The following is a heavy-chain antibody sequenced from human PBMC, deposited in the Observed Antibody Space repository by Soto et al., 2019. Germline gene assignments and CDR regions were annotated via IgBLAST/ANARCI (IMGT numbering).Heavy chain of an antibody. J-gene: IGHJ4*02. CDR2: IYYSGST. Sequence: SETLSLTCTVSGGSISSGGYYWSWIRQHPGKGLEWIGYIYYSGSTYYNPSLKSRVTISVDTSKNQFSLKLSSVTAADTAVYYCARGGQGFNDAYGGNSLFDYWGQGTLVTVSS. D-gene: IGHD4-17*01. CDR1: GGSISSGGYY. CDR3: ARGGQGFNDAYGGNSLFDY. V-gene: IGHV4-31*03.